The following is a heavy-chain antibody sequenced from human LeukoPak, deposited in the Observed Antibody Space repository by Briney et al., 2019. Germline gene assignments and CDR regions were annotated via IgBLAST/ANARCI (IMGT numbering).Heavy chain of an antibody. Sequence: PSETLSLTCTVSGYSISSGYYWGWIRQPPGKGLEWIGSIYHSGSTNYNPSLKSRVTISVDTSKNQFSLKLSSVTAADTAVYYCARVRMDGDYWYFDLWGRGTLVTVSS. V-gene: IGHV4-38-2*02. CDR2: IYHSGST. J-gene: IGHJ2*01. CDR3: ARVRMDGDYWYFDL. D-gene: IGHD4-17*01. CDR1: GYSISSGYY.